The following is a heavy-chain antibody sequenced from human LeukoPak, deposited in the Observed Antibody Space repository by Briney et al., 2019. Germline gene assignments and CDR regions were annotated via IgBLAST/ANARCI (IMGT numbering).Heavy chain of an antibody. Sequence: GASVKVSCKVSGYSLTELSMHWVRQAPGKGLEWMGGFDPEHGETIYAQEFQGRVTMTEDTSAVTAYMELSSLRSEDTAVYYCATDPGDGYHWGQGTLVTVSS. CDR1: GYSLTELS. J-gene: IGHJ4*02. CDR2: FDPEHGET. CDR3: ATDPGDGYH. V-gene: IGHV1-24*01. D-gene: IGHD5-24*01.